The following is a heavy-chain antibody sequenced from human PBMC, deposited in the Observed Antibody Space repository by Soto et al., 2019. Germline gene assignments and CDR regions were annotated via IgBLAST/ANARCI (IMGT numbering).Heavy chain of an antibody. CDR3: ARDTSDFWSGYYTGAKYYFDY. Sequence: QVQLVESGGGVVQPGRSLRLSCAASGFTFSSYGMHWVRQAPGKGLEWVAVIWYDGSNKYYADSVKGRFTISRDNSKNTLYLQMNSLRAEDTAVYYCARDTSDFWSGYYTGAKYYFDYWGQGTLVTVSS. CDR2: IWYDGSNK. V-gene: IGHV3-33*01. CDR1: GFTFSSYG. D-gene: IGHD3-3*01. J-gene: IGHJ4*02.